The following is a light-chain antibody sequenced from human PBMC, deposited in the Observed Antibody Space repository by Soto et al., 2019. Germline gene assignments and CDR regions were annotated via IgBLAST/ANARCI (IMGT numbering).Light chain of an antibody. CDR2: GAS. CDR3: QQCGSSST. Sequence: EIVRTQSPATLSVSPGERATLSCRASQSVSSNLAWYQQKPGQAPRLLIYGASTRATGIPARFSGSGSGTDFTLTISRLDPEDFAVYYCQQCGSSSTFGQGTRLEI. CDR1: QSVSSN. V-gene: IGKV3-15*01. J-gene: IGKJ5*01.